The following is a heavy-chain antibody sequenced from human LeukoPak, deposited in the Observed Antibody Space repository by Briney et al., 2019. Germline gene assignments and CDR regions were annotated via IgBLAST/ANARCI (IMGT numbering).Heavy chain of an antibody. CDR3: ARAQPTSSWTAYDV. CDR2: VWFDGSNK. V-gene: IGHV3-33*01. J-gene: IGHJ3*01. Sequence: PGRCLRLSCAASGFTFSSYVMHWVRQGPGKGLEWVAIVWFDGSNKYYADSVKGRFTISRDNSKNTLFLQMSSLRVEDTAAYLWARAQPTSSWTAYDVWGQGTTVTVSS. CDR1: GFTFSSYV. D-gene: IGHD6-13*01.